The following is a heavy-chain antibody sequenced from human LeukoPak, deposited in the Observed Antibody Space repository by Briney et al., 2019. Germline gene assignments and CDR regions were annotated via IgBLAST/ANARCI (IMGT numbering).Heavy chain of an antibody. D-gene: IGHD2-21*02. V-gene: IGHV3-48*03. CDR3: ARDRSKVTAYDDALDI. CDR2: ISDIGTTQ. Sequence: GGSLRLSCAASGFTFRSYELNWVRQAPGKGLQWVSYISDIGTTQHYADSVKGRFIISRDNAKNSLYLQMNSLTAADTAVYYCARDRSKVTAYDDALDIWGQGTMFIVSS. J-gene: IGHJ3*02. CDR1: GFTFRSYE.